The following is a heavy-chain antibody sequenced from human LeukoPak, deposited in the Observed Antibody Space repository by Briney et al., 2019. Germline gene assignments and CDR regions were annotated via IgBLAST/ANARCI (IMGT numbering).Heavy chain of an antibody. J-gene: IGHJ4*02. V-gene: IGHV4-38-2*02. CDR1: GYSISSYY. Sequence: SETLSLTCTVSGYSISSYYWSWIRQPPGKGLEWIGSIYHSGSAYYNPSLKSRVTISVDTSKNQCSLKLSSVTAADTAVYYCARVHYDFWSGYYTYFDYWGQGTLVTVSP. CDR2: IYHSGSA. D-gene: IGHD3-3*01. CDR3: ARVHYDFWSGYYTYFDY.